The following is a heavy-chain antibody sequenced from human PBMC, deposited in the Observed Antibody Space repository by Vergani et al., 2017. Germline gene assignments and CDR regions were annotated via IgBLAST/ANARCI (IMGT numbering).Heavy chain of an antibody. Sequence: QVQLQESGPGLVKPSETLSLTRTVSGGSISSYYWSWIRQPPGKGLEWIGYIYYSGSTYYNPSLKSRVTISVDTSKNQFSLKLSSVTAADTAVYYCARGGIAVAGRGGYYFDYWGQGTLVTVSS. CDR2: IYYSGST. D-gene: IGHD6-19*01. J-gene: IGHJ4*02. CDR1: GGSISSYY. V-gene: IGHV4-59*12. CDR3: ARGGIAVAGRGGYYFDY.